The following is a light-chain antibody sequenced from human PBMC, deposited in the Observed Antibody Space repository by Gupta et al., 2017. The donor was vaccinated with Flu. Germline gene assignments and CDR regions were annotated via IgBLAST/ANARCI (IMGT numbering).Light chain of an antibody. CDR2: DAS. V-gene: IGKV3-11*01. Sequence: EIVFTQSPATLSLSPGDRAILSCRASQSVNIYLACYQQTPGQPPRLLMFDASKRAAGIPDRFSGSGSGTDFTLTISTLEPEDFAVYYCQQRSGLQMYTFGQGTKLE. CDR3: QQRSGLQMYT. CDR1: QSVNIY. J-gene: IGKJ2*01.